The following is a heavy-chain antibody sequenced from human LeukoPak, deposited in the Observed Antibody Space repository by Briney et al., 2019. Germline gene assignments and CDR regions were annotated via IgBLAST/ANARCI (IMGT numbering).Heavy chain of an antibody. CDR1: GSSITSYW. Sequence: GSSMKTSSKGSGSSITSYWNGWVRPLPGKRLGWMWIIYPGDSATRYSQSFQGQVTTSADKSIRTSYLQWSSLKASDTAMYYCARQDLPRGYMDVWGKGTTVTVSS. V-gene: IGHV5-51*01. J-gene: IGHJ6*03. CDR3: ARQDLPRGYMDV. CDR2: IYPGDSAT.